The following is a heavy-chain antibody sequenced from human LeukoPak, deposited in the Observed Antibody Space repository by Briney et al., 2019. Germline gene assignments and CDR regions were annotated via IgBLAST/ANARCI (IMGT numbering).Heavy chain of an antibody. CDR2: VYHSGST. Sequence: SETLSLTCTVSGDSISGSYYWGWIRQSPGKGLEWIGSVYHSGSTYYNPSLKSRVTISVDTSKNQFSLKLSSVTAADTAVYYCARRTTYYDILTGYGPGWFDPWGQGTLVTVSS. J-gene: IGHJ5*02. CDR3: ARRTTYYDILTGYGPGWFDP. CDR1: GDSISGSYY. V-gene: IGHV4-38-2*02. D-gene: IGHD3-9*01.